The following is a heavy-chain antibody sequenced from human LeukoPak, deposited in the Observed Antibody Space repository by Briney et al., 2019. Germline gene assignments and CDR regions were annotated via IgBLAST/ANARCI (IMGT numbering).Heavy chain of an antibody. CDR3: TQGGELMNY. V-gene: IGHV4-4*07. CDR1: GGSISSYY. D-gene: IGHD1-26*01. Sequence: SSETLSLTCSVSGGSISSYYWSWIRQPPGKGLEWIGRTYTSGSTNYNPSLKSRVTISIDASKNQFSLRLSSVTAADTAVYYCTQGGELMNYWGQGTLVTVSS. J-gene: IGHJ4*02. CDR2: TYTSGST.